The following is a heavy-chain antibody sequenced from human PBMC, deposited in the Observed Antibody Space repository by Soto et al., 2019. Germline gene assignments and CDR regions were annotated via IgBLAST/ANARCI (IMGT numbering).Heavy chain of an antibody. V-gene: IGHV3-23*01. CDR1: GFTFRNYA. CDR2: ISGDGAST. Sequence: EVQVLESGGGLVQPGGSLRLSCAASGFTFRNYAMTWVRQAPGKGLEWVSAISGDGASTYYADSVKGRFTISRDNSKNTLEMQMNSLRVEDTAGFYSAKKKGDGEAFDIWGPGTMVTVS. D-gene: IGHD3-10*01. CDR3: AKKKGDGEAFDI. J-gene: IGHJ3*02.